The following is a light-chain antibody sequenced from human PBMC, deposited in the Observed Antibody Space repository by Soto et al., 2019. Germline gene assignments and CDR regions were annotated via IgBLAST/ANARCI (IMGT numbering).Light chain of an antibody. J-gene: IGKJ1*01. CDR1: QSISSW. CDR3: QQYNSYSWT. V-gene: IGKV1-5*03. Sequence: DIQMTQSPSTLSASVGDRVTITCRASQSISSWLPWYQQKPGKAPKLLIYKASSLESGVPSRFSGSGSGTEFTLPISSLQPDDFATYYCQQYNSYSWTFGQGTKVEIK. CDR2: KAS.